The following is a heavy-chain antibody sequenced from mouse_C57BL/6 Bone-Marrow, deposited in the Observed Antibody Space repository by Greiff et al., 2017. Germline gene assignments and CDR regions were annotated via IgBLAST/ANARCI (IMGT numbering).Heavy chain of an antibody. D-gene: IGHD1-1*01. CDR3: ARYYGSLDY. CDR1: GYTFTSYW. Sequence: QVQLQQPGAELVKPGASVKVSCKASGYTFTSYWMHWVKQRPVQGLEWIGRIHPSASDTNYNQKFKGKATLTVDKSSSTAYMQLSSLRSEDTAVYYCARYYGSLDYWGQGTTLTVSS. CDR2: IHPSASDT. V-gene: IGHV1-74*01. J-gene: IGHJ2*01.